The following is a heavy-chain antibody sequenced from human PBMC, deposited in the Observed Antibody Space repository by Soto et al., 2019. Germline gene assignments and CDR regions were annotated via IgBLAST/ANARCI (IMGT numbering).Heavy chain of an antibody. CDR1: GFTFSSYG. CDR2: IWYDGSNK. Sequence: GGSLRLSCAASGFTFSSYGMHWVRQAPGKGLEWVAVIWYDGSNKYYADSVKGRFTISRDNSKNTLYLQMNSLRAEDTAVYYCARDLAYGDYAYYYYYGMDVWGQGTTVTVSS. V-gene: IGHV3-33*01. CDR3: ARDLAYGDYAYYYYYGMDV. J-gene: IGHJ6*02. D-gene: IGHD4-17*01.